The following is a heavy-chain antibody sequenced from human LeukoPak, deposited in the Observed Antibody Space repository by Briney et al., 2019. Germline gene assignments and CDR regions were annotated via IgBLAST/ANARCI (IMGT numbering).Heavy chain of an antibody. J-gene: IGHJ6*01. Sequence: PGGSLRLSCAASGFTFSSYCMSWVRQAPGKGLGWVSGISGSGGRTDYADSMKGRFTISRENAKNSLYLQMNSLRAGDTAVYYCARGGGVLGSYYYGMDVWGQGTTVTVSS. D-gene: IGHD2-8*02. V-gene: IGHV3-23*01. CDR1: GFTFSSYC. CDR2: ISGSGGRT. CDR3: ARGGGVLGSYYYGMDV.